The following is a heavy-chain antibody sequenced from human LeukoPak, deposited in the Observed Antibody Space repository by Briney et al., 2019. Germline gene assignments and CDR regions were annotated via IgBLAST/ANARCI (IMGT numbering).Heavy chain of an antibody. Sequence: GGSLRLSCAASGFTFSSYAMSWVRQAPGKGLEWVSAISGSGGSTYYADSVKGRFTISRDNSKTTLYLQMNSLRAEDTAVYYCAKGIRDYYYGMDVWGQGTTVTVSS. CDR1: GFTFSSYA. CDR3: AKGIRDYYYGMDV. V-gene: IGHV3-23*01. J-gene: IGHJ6*02. CDR2: ISGSGGST.